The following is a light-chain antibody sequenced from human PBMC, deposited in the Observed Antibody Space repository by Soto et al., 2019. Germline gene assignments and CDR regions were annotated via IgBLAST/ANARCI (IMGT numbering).Light chain of an antibody. Sequence: EIVLTQSPGTLSLSPGERATLSCRASQSVSSSYLAWYQQKPGQAPRLLIYGASSRATGIPDRFSGSGSGTDFTLTISRLEPEGFAVYYCQQYGSSPGTVGQGTKVELQ. J-gene: IGKJ1*01. CDR3: QQYGSSPGT. CDR1: QSVSSSY. CDR2: GAS. V-gene: IGKV3-20*01.